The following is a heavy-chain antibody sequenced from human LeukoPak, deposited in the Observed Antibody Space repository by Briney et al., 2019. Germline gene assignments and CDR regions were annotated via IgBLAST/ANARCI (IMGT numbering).Heavy chain of an antibody. CDR3: ARDKGPYYYLSY. D-gene: IGHD3-10*01. J-gene: IGHJ4*02. CDR2: ISGSGGST. CDR1: GFTFSSYA. V-gene: IGHV3-23*01. Sequence: GGSLRLSCAASGFTFSSYAMSWVPQAPGKGLEWVSAISGSGGSTYYADSVKGRFTISRDNSKNTLYLQMNSLRAEDTAVYYCARDKGPYYYLSYWGQGTLVTVSS.